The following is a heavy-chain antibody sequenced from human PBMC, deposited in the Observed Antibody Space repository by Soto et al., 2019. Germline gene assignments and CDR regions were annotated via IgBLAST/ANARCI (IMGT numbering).Heavy chain of an antibody. J-gene: IGHJ4*02. Sequence: GGSLRLSCAASGFTFSSYAMHWVRQAPGKGLEWVAVISYDGSNKYYADSVKGRFTISRDNSKNTLYLQMNSLRAEDTAVYYCARELQENSSGWSPYYFDYWGQGTLVTVSS. CDR2: ISYDGSNK. D-gene: IGHD6-19*01. V-gene: IGHV3-30-3*01. CDR3: ARELQENSSGWSPYYFDY. CDR1: GFTFSSYA.